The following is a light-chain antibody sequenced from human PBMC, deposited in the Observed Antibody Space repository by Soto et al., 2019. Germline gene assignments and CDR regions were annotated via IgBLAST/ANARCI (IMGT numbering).Light chain of an antibody. Sequence: DIQMPQSPSSLSASVGDRVTITCQASQDISNYLNWYQQKPGKAPKVLIYAASSLQSGVPSRFSGSGSETDFTLTISSLQPEDFATYSCQQSNSITWTFGQGTKVDIK. J-gene: IGKJ1*01. CDR2: AAS. CDR3: QQSNSITWT. V-gene: IGKV1-39*01. CDR1: QDISNY.